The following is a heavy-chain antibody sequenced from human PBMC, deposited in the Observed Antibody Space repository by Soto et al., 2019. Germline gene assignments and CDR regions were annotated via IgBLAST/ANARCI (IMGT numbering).Heavy chain of an antibody. J-gene: IGHJ1*01. Sequence: PGGSLRLSCAASGFTFWTYAMSWVRQAPGKGLEWVSVISGTGGGTSYADSVKGRSTISRDNSKNTLYLQMNSLGVEDTAVYYCARHPPPGYYYDSSGYYGYFQHWGQGTPVTVSS. CDR2: ISGTGGGT. V-gene: IGHV3-23*01. CDR1: GFTFWTYA. D-gene: IGHD3-22*01. CDR3: ARHPPPGYYYDSSGYYGYFQH.